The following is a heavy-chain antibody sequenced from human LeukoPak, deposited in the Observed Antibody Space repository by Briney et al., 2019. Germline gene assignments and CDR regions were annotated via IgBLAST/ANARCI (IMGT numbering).Heavy chain of an antibody. V-gene: IGHV1-8*03. CDR1: GYTFTSYD. CDR3: ARRQIAAAGLYAFDI. Sequence: GASVKVSCKASGYTFTSYDINWVRQATGQGLEWMGWMNPNSGNSGYAQKFQGRVTITRNTSISTAYMELSSLRSEDTAVYYCARRQIAAAGLYAFDIWGQGAMVTVSS. J-gene: IGHJ3*02. CDR2: MNPNSGNS. D-gene: IGHD6-13*01.